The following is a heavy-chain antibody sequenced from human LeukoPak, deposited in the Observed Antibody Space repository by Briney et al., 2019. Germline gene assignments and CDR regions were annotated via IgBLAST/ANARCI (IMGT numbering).Heavy chain of an antibody. CDR1: GYTFTGYY. J-gene: IGHJ1*01. CDR3: ARDCSGSYPPEYFQH. Sequence: GASVKVSCKASGYTFTGYYMHWVRQAPGQGLEWMGWINPNSGGTNYAQKFQGRVTMTRDTSISTAYMELSRLRSDDTAVYYCARDCSGSYPPEYFQHWGQGTLVTVSS. V-gene: IGHV1-2*02. D-gene: IGHD1-26*01. CDR2: INPNSGGT.